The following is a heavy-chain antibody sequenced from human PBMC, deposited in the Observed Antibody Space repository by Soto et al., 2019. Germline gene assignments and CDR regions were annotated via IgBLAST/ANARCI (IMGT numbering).Heavy chain of an antibody. J-gene: IGHJ4*02. CDR3: ARVKYGSGSYYNPFDY. V-gene: IGHV1-69*02. Sequence: VASVKVSCKASGGTFSSYTISWVRQAPGQGLEWMGRIIPILGIANYAQKFQGRVTITADKSTSTAYMELSSLRSEDTAVYYCARVKYGSGSYYNPFDYWGQGTLVTVSS. CDR1: GGTFSSYT. CDR2: IIPILGIA. D-gene: IGHD3-10*01.